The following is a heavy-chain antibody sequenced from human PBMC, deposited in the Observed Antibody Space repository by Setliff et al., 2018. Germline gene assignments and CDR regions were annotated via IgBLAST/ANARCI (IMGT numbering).Heavy chain of an antibody. Sequence: ASVKVSCKASGYTFTGYYLHWVRQAPGQGLEWMTMIIPSTGNTNYAQKFQGRVTMTTDTSTSTAYMELRSLRSDDTAVYYCATSWGATPFNYWGQGTLVTVSS. CDR2: IIPSTGNT. CDR3: ATSWGATPFNY. D-gene: IGHD1-26*01. J-gene: IGHJ4*02. V-gene: IGHV1-46*01. CDR1: GYTFTGYY.